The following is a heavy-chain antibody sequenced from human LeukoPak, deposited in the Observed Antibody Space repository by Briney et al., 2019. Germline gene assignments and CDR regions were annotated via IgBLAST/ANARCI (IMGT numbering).Heavy chain of an antibody. Sequence: ASVKVSCKASGYAFTGYYMHWVRQAPGQGLEWMGWINPNSGGTNYAQKFQGRVTMTRDTSISTAYMELSRLRSDDTAVYYCARDPTRYSGYDSAYYFDYWGHGTLVTVSS. CDR2: INPNSGGT. D-gene: IGHD5-12*01. V-gene: IGHV1-2*02. J-gene: IGHJ4*01. CDR1: GYAFTGYY. CDR3: ARDPTRYSGYDSAYYFDY.